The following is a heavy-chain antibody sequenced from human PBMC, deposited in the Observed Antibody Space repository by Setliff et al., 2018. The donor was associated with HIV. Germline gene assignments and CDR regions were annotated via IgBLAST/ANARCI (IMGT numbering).Heavy chain of an antibody. D-gene: IGHD4-17*01. CDR2: IYTSGNT. V-gene: IGHV4-61*09. J-gene: IGHJ6*03. CDR3: ARGNSRRLRVHYYYYYMDV. Sequence: SETLSLTCSVSGGSISSGSYYWSWIRQPAGKGLEWIGHIYTSGNTNHNPSLKSRVTISVDTSENQFSLKLSSVTAADTAVYYCARGNSRRLRVHYYYYYMDVWGKGTTVTVSS. CDR1: GGSISSGSYY.